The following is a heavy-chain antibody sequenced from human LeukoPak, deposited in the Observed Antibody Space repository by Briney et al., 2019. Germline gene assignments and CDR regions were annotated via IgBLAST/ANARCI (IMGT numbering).Heavy chain of an antibody. CDR2: ISGSGGST. CDR3: AKESWGVTVIDY. V-gene: IGHV3-23*01. D-gene: IGHD3-10*01. Sequence: GGSLRLSCAVSGFTFSSYAMSWVRQAPGKGLEWVSAISGSGGSTFYADSVKGRFTISRDSSKNTLYLQMNSLRAEDTAVYYCAKESWGVTVIDYWGQGTLVAVSS. J-gene: IGHJ4*02. CDR1: GFTFSSYA.